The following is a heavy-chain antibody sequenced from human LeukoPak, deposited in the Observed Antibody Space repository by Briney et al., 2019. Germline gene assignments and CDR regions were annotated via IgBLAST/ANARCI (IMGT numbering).Heavy chain of an antibody. J-gene: IGHJ2*01. CDR3: ARDLGPTVAHWYFDL. Sequence: ASVKVSCKASGYTSTSYYMHWVRQAPGQGLEWMGIINPSGGSTSYAQKFQGRVTMTRDMSTSTVYMELSSLRSEDTAVYYCARDLGPTVAHWYFDLWGRGTLVTVSS. V-gene: IGHV1-46*01. CDR2: INPSGGST. CDR1: GYTSTSYY. D-gene: IGHD4-23*01.